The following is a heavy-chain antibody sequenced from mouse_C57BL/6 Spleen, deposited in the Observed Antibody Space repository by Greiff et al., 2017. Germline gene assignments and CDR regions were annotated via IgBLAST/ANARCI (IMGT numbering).Heavy chain of an antibody. J-gene: IGHJ2*01. D-gene: IGHD1-1*01. Sequence: QVQLQQPGAELVRPGTSVKLSCKASGYTFTSYWMHWVKQRPGQGLEGIGVIDPSDSYTNYNQKFKGKATLTVDTSSSTAYMQLSSLTSADSAVYYCARDGTTVVARDWGQGTTLTVSS. CDR2: IDPSDSYT. V-gene: IGHV1-59*01. CDR1: GYTFTSYW. CDR3: ARDGTTVVARD.